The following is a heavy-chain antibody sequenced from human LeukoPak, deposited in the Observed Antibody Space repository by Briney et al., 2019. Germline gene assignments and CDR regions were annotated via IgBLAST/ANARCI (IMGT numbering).Heavy chain of an antibody. CDR3: ARDSAGYSSSPLQY. CDR2: ISSSGSTI. D-gene: IGHD6-13*01. J-gene: IGHJ4*02. V-gene: IGHV3-11*01. CDR1: GFTFSDYY. Sequence: PGGSLRLSCAASGFTFSDYYMSWIRQAPGKGLEWASYISSSGSTIYYADSVKGRFTISRDNAKNSLYLQMNSLRAEDTAVYYCARDSAGYSSSPLQYWGQGTLVTVSS.